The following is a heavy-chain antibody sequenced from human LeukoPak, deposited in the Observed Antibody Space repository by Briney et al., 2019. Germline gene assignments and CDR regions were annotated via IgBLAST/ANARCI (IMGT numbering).Heavy chain of an antibody. CDR2: IYYSGST. CDR3: ARRGRRVLLWFGESVAGFDY. CDR1: GGSISSSSYY. J-gene: IGHJ4*02. Sequence: SETLSLTCTVSGGSISSSSYYWGWIRQPPGKGLEWIGSIYYSGSTYYNPSLKSRVTISVDTSKNQFSLKLSSVTAADTAVYYCARRGRRVLLWFGESVAGFDYWGQGTLVTVSS. D-gene: IGHD3-10*01. V-gene: IGHV4-39*07.